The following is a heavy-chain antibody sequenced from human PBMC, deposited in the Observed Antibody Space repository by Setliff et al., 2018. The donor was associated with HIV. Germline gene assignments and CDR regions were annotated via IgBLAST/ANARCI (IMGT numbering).Heavy chain of an antibody. V-gene: IGHV4-4*02. CDR1: GGSISSDNW. J-gene: IGHJ4*02. D-gene: IGHD3-10*01. Sequence: PSETLSLTCAVSGGSISSDNWWTWVRQAPGKGLEWIGEIYHSEYTNYNPSLKSRVTISVDTSKNQFSLRLSSVTAGDTAVYYCTRRRGPMVRGVDPTPSYYFDYWGQGTLVTVSS. CDR2: IYHSEYT. CDR3: TRRRGPMVRGVDPTPSYYFDY.